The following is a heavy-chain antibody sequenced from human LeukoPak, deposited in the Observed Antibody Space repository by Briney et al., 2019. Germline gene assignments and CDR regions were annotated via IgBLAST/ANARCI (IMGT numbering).Heavy chain of an antibody. CDR1: GFTFSSYS. CDR2: ISSSSSYI. D-gene: IGHD3-10*01. J-gene: IGHJ6*02. V-gene: IGHV3-21*01. CDR3: ARDYALHYGSGVYYYGMDV. Sequence: GGSLRLSCAASGFTFSSYSMNWVRQAPGKGLEWVSSISSSSSYIYYADSVKGRFTISRDNAKNSLYLQMNSLRAEDTAVYYCARDYALHYGSGVYYYGMDVWGQGTTVTVSS.